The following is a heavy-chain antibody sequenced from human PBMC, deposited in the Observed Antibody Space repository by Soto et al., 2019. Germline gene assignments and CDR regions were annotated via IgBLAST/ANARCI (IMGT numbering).Heavy chain of an antibody. J-gene: IGHJ4*02. CDR1: GFTFSNHY. CDR2: ARNKANSYTT. V-gene: IGHV3-72*01. D-gene: IGHD1-26*01. CDR3: TTDDPLNTN. Sequence: GGSLRLSCAASGFTFSNHYIDWVRQAPGKGLEWVGRARNKANSYTTEYAASVKGRFTISRDDSKNTLYLQMNSLKTEDTAVYYCTTDDPLNTNWGQGTLVTVSS.